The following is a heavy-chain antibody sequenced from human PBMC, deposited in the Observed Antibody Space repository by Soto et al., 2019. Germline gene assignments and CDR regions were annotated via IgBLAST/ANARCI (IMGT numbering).Heavy chain of an antibody. Sequence: GGSLRLSCAASGFTFSSYGMHWVRQAPGKGLEWVAVISYDGSNKYYADSVKGRFTISRDNSKNTLYLQMNSLRAEDTAVYYCAKDLWGSGSPFDYWGQGTLVTVSS. D-gene: IGHD3-16*01. V-gene: IGHV3-30*18. J-gene: IGHJ4*02. CDR2: ISYDGSNK. CDR1: GFTFSSYG. CDR3: AKDLWGSGSPFDY.